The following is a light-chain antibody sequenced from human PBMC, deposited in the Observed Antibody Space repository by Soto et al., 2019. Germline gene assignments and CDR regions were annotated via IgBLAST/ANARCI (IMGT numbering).Light chain of an antibody. J-gene: IGKJ4*01. V-gene: IGKV3D-15*01. CDR2: DIF. CDR1: QSVGSD. CDR3: QQYNSAPLT. Sequence: EIVMTQSPSTLSVSPGERATLSCRASQSVGSDLAWYQQKPGQAPRLVIYDIFTSDSGVPTRISGSGSGTDFTLTISSLQSEDVAAYYCQQYNSAPLTFGGGTKLEIK.